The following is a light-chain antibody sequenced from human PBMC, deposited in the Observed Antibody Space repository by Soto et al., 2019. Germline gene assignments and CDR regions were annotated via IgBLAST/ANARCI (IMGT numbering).Light chain of an antibody. CDR3: QQSYSFPFT. Sequence: DIQMTQSPSSLSASVGDRVTITCRASQSISDYLNWYYQKPGKAPNLLIYGASSLQSGVPSRFSGGGSGTEFTLTINSLQPEDFAIYYCQQSYSFPFTFGGGTKVEIK. J-gene: IGKJ4*01. CDR2: GAS. CDR1: QSISDY. V-gene: IGKV1-39*01.